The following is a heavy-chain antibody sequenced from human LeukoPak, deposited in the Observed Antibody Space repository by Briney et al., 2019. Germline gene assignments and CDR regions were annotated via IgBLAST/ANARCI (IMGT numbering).Heavy chain of an antibody. CDR1: GFTFDDYA. D-gene: IGHD1-26*01. CDR2: ISWSGGNI. J-gene: IGHJ4*02. Sequence: PGRSLRLSCAASGFTFDDYAMHWVRQAPGKGLEWVSGISWSGGNIAYADSVKGRFTISRDNAKNSLYLQMNSLRAEDTALYYCAKDNTDSGSYSPFDYWGQGTLVTVSS. V-gene: IGHV3-9*01. CDR3: AKDNTDSGSYSPFDY.